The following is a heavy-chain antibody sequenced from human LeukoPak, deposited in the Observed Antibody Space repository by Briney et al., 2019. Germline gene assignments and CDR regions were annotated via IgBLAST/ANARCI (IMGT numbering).Heavy chain of an antibody. V-gene: IGHV3-11*01. CDR1: GFTFSDYY. CDR2: ISSSGSTI. Sequence: GGSLRLSCAASGFTFSDYYMSWIRQAPGKGLEWVSYISSSGSTIYYADSEKGRFTISRDNAKNSLYLQMNSLRAEDTAVYYCARDRGTGTTVWFDPWGQGTLVTVSS. D-gene: IGHD1-7*01. CDR3: ARDRGTGTTVWFDP. J-gene: IGHJ5*02.